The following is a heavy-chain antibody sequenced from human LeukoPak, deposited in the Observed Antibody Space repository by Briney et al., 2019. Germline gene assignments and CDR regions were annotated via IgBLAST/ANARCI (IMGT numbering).Heavy chain of an antibody. CDR1: GYTFSNYG. CDR2: ISGYNGNS. J-gene: IGHJ5*02. D-gene: IGHD3-9*01. Sequence: ASVKVSCKASGYTFSNYGISWLRQAPGQGLEGMGWISGYNGNSNYAQKLQGRVTMTTDTSTSTAYMELRSLRSDDTAVYYCAREYYDILTGLDDGGWFDPWGQGTLVTVSS. CDR3: AREYYDILTGLDDGGWFDP. V-gene: IGHV1-18*01.